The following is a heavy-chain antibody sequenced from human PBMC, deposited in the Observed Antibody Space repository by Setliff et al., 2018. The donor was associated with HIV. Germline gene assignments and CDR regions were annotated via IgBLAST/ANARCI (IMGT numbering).Heavy chain of an antibody. J-gene: IGHJ3*02. CDR1: GYSISSGYY. Sequence: SETLSLTCAVSGYSISSGYYWGWIRQPPGKGLEWIGEINHDRTTNYNPSLKSRVTISVDTSKNQFSLNLTSVTAADTAVYYCARLGYSGSLVGAFDIWGQGTMVTVSS. V-gene: IGHV4-38-2*01. D-gene: IGHD1-26*01. CDR3: ARLGYSGSLVGAFDI. CDR2: INHDRTT.